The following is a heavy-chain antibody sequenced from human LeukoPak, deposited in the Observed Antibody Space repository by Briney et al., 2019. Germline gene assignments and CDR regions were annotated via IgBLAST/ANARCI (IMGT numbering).Heavy chain of an antibody. CDR3: ARDNGYCSGGSCYWNWFDP. D-gene: IGHD2-15*01. CDR2: IIPILGIA. J-gene: IGHJ5*02. V-gene: IGHV1-69*04. Sequence: ASVTVSCKASGGTFSSYTISWVRQAPGQGLEWMGRIIPILGIANYAQKFQGRVTITADKSTSTAYMELSSLRSEDTAVYYCARDNGYCSGGSCYWNWFDPWGQGTLVTVSS. CDR1: GGTFSSYT.